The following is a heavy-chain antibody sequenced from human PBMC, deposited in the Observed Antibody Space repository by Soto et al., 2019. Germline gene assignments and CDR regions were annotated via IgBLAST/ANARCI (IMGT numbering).Heavy chain of an antibody. CDR2: ISYSGGST. J-gene: IGHJ6*03. Sequence: GGSLRLSCAASGFTFSSYAMSWVRQAPGKGLEWVSGISYSGGSTYYADSVKGRFTISRDNSKNTLHLQMNSLRAEDTAVYYCAKYRSRGYCTSTSCYGDYYYYMDVWGKGTTVTVSS. V-gene: IGHV3-23*01. D-gene: IGHD2-2*01. CDR1: GFTFSSYA. CDR3: AKYRSRGYCTSTSCYGDYYYYMDV.